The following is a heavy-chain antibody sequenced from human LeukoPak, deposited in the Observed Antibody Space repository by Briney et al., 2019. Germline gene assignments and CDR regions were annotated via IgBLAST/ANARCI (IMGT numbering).Heavy chain of an antibody. CDR3: ARVQAVFQNFDY. J-gene: IGHJ4*02. CDR1: GFTVSSSY. Sequence: GGSLRLSCAASGFTVSSSYIGWVRQAPGKGLEWVSVMYSGGNTYYADSVKGRFTISRDKSKNTLYLQMNSLRAKDTAVYHCARVQAVFQNFDYWGQGTLVTVSS. CDR2: MYSGGNT. V-gene: IGHV3-66*01.